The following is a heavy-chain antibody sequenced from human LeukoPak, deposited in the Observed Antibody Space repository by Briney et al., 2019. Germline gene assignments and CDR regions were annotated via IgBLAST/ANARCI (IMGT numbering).Heavy chain of an antibody. CDR2: INPNSGGT. CDR3: AGAEGFSNKRLDY. J-gene: IGHJ4*02. CDR1: GYTFTGYY. Sequence: ASVKVSCKASGYTFTGYYMHWVRQAPGQGLEWMGWINPNSGGTNYAQKFQGRVTMTRDTSISTAYMELSRLRSDDTAVYYCAGAEGFSNKRLDYWGQGTLVTVFS. V-gene: IGHV1-2*02. D-gene: IGHD6-13*01.